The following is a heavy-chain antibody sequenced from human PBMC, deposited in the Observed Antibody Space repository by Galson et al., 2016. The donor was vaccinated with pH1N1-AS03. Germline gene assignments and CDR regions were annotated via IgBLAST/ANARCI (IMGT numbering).Heavy chain of an antibody. J-gene: IGHJ4*02. Sequence: SLRLSCAASGFTFSSYVMSWVRQAPGKGLQWVSTIGVSGTGTYYANSVRGRFTVSRENSKNTLERQMSSLRAEDTAVYYCTKDHSSYFDYWGQGTLVTVSP. D-gene: IGHD3-10*01. CDR3: TKDHSSYFDY. CDR2: IGVSGTGT. V-gene: IGHV3-23*01. CDR1: GFTFSSYV.